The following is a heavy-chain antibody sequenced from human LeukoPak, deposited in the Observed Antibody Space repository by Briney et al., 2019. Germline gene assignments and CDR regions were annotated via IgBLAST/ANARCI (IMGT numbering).Heavy chain of an antibody. J-gene: IGHJ4*02. Sequence: GGSLRLSCAASGFTFSSYAMSWVRQAPGKGLEWVSAISGSGGSTYYADSVKGRFTISRDNPKNTLYLQMNSLRAEDTAVYYCAKGGDGYNSLFDYWGQGTLVTVSS. CDR2: ISGSGGST. CDR1: GFTFSSYA. CDR3: AKGGDGYNSLFDY. V-gene: IGHV3-23*01. D-gene: IGHD5-24*01.